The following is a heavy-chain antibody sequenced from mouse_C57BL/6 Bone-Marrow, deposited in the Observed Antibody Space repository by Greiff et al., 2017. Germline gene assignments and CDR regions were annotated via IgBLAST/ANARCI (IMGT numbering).Heavy chain of an antibody. CDR2: ISSGGDYI. CDR1: GFTFSSYA. Sequence: EVMLVESGEGLVKPGGSLKLSCAASGFTFSSYAMSWVRQTPEKRLEWVAYISSGGDYIYYADTVKGRFTISRDNARNTLYLQMSSLKSEDTAMYYCTRDNYSNYHYYAMDYWGQGTSVTVSS. CDR3: TRDNYSNYHYYAMDY. J-gene: IGHJ4*01. D-gene: IGHD2-5*01. V-gene: IGHV5-9-1*02.